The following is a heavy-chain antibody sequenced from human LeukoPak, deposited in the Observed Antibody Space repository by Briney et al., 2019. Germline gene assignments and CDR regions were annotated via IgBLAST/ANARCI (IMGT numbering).Heavy chain of an antibody. CDR3: TRDPPGSGWYMTDYYYYYYMDV. CDR2: IRSKAYGGTT. V-gene: IGHV3-49*04. D-gene: IGHD6-19*01. Sequence: GGSLRLSCTASGFNFGDYAMSWVRHAPGKGREWVGFIRSKAYGGTTEYAASVKGRFTISRDDSKSIAYLQMNSLKTEDTAVYYCTRDPPGSGWYMTDYYYYYYMDVWGKGTTVTISS. CDR1: GFNFGDYA. J-gene: IGHJ6*03.